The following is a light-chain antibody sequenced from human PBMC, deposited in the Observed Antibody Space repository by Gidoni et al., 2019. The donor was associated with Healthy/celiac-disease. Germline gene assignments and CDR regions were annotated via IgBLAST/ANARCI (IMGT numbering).Light chain of an antibody. CDR3: QQSYSTPLT. V-gene: IGKV1-39*01. CDR2: AAS. CDR1: QSISSY. J-gene: IGKJ3*01. Sequence: IQITQSPSSLAASVGDRVTITCRASQSISSYLNWYQQEPGKAPKLLIYAASSLQSGVPSSFSGSGSETDFTLTISSLQPEDFATYYCQQSYSTPLTFGPGTKVDIK.